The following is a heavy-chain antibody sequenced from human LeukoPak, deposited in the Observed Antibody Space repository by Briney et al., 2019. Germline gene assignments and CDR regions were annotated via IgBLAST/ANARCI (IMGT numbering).Heavy chain of an antibody. CDR2: ISSSSSYI. CDR1: GFTFSSYS. Sequence: PGGSLRLSCAASGFTFSSYSMTWVRQAPGKGLEWVSSISSSSSYIYYADSVKGRFTISRDNAKNSLYLQMNSLRAEDTAVYYCARDQAAAVPWYYYYGMDVWGQGTTVTVSS. V-gene: IGHV3-21*01. J-gene: IGHJ6*02. CDR3: ARDQAAAVPWYYYYGMDV. D-gene: IGHD6-13*01.